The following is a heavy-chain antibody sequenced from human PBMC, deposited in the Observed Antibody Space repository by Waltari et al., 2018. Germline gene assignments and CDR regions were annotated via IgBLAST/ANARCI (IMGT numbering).Heavy chain of an antibody. J-gene: IGHJ2*01. V-gene: IGHV3-33*01. Sequence: QVRVVESGGGLVQPGRSLRLSCAASGFGLSNFGMHWVRQAPGKGLEWVAVISHDGNLKNYGDSVKGRFTISRDISKNTVYLQMNSLRVEDTAVDICARDVDL. CDR2: ISHDGNLK. CDR1: GFGLSNFG. CDR3: ARDVDL.